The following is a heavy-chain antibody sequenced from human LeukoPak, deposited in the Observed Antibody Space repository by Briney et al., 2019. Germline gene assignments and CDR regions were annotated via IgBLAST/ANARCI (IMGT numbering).Heavy chain of an antibody. V-gene: IGHV1-18*01. CDR2: ISAYNGNT. D-gene: IGHD6-13*01. Sequence: GASVKVSCKASGYTFTSYGISWVRQAPGQGLEWMGWISAYNGNTNYAQKLQGRVTITTDTSTSTAYMELRSLRSDDTAVYYCARRLDSSSWGYYYYMDVWGKGTTVTVSS. J-gene: IGHJ6*03. CDR1: GYTFTSYG. CDR3: ARRLDSSSWGYYYYMDV.